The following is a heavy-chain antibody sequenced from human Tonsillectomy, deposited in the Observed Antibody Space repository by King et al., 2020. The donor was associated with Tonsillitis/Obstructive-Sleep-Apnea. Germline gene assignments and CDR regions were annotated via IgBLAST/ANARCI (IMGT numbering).Heavy chain of an antibody. CDR3: ARVVPAAMYGQAGLWSQALDYYYYMDV. Sequence: QLVQSGAEVKKPGASVKVSCMASGYTFTSYGLSWVRQAPGQGLEWMGWISTYNGNTNYAQKFQGRVTMTTDKSTSTAYIELRSLRSDDTAVYYCARVVPAAMYGQAGLWSQALDYYYYMDVWGKGTTVTVSS. D-gene: IGHD2-2*01. CDR1: GYTFTSYG. CDR2: ISTYNGNT. V-gene: IGHV1-18*01. J-gene: IGHJ6*03.